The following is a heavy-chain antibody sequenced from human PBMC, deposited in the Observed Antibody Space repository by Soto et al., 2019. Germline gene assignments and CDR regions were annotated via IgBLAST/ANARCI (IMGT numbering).Heavy chain of an antibody. J-gene: IGHJ1*01. CDR1: GFTFKNYP. CDR3: AGNTPLFN. V-gene: IGHV3-33*01. Sequence: QVQLVESGGGVGQPGRSLELSCEASGFTFKNYPRHWGRQAPGKGLEWVAVIWYDGTEKFYADSLKGRFTISRDNSKNTLFLQMNSLRAEDTAVYYCAGNTPLFNWGQGTLVTVSS. D-gene: IGHD2-2*02. CDR2: IWYDGTEK.